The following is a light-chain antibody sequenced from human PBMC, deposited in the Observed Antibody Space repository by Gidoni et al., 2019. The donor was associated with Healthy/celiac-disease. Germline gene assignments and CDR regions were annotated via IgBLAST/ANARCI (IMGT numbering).Light chain of an antibody. CDR1: SSDVGGYNY. J-gene: IGLJ2*01. CDR2: DVS. V-gene: IGLV2-11*01. CDR3: CSYAGSYTLV. Sequence: LTQPRSVSGSPGQSVTISCTGTSSDVGGYNYVSWYQQHPGKAPKLMIYDVSKRPSGVPDRFSGSKSGNTASLTISGLQAEDEADYYCCSYAGSYTLVFGGGTKLTVL.